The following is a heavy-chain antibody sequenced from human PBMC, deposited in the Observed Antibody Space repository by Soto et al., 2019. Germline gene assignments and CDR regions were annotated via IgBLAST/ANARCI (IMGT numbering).Heavy chain of an antibody. D-gene: IGHD5-18*01. V-gene: IGHV1-3*01. J-gene: IGHJ5*02. CDR2: INAGNGNT. CDR1: GYTFTSYA. CDR3: ARVNGYSYGYANWFDP. Sequence: QVPLVQSGAEVKKPGASVKVSCKASGYTFTSYAMHWVRQAPGQRLEWMGWINAGNGNTKYSQKFQGRVTITRDTSASTAYMELSSLRSEDTAVYYCARVNGYSYGYANWFDPWGQGTLVTVSS.